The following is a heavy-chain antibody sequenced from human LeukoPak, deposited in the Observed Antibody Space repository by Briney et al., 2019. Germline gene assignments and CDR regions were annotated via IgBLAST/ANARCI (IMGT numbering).Heavy chain of an antibody. CDR3: ARGRFVGDTINYRY. J-gene: IGHJ4*02. V-gene: IGHV1-2*02. Sequence: ASVTVSRKYTVYTFTCYFMHWVRQAPAQGLEWMGWINPNSGGTNYAQKFQGRVTMTRDTSISTAYMELSRLRSDDTAVYYCARGRFVGDTINYRYWGQGTLVTVSS. CDR1: VYTFTCYF. CDR2: INPNSGGT. D-gene: IGHD1-26*01.